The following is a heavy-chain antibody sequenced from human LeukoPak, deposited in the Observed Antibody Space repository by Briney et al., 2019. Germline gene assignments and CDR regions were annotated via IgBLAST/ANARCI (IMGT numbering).Heavy chain of an antibody. CDR3: AILLPNYYGSGSTD. CDR1: GITFSSYG. V-gene: IGHV3-30*02. Sequence: GGSLRLSCAASGITFSSYGMHWVRQAPGKGLEWVAFIRYDGSNKYYADSVKGRFTISRDNSKNTLYLQMNSLRAEDTAVYYCAILLPNYYGSGSTDWGQGTLVTVSS. D-gene: IGHD3-10*01. CDR2: IRYDGSNK. J-gene: IGHJ4*02.